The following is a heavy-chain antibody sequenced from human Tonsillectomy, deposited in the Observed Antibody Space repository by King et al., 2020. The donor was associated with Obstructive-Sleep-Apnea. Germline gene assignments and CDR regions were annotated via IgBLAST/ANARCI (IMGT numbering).Heavy chain of an antibody. CDR2: IHPGGSDT. J-gene: IGHJ4*02. Sequence: VQLVESGGEVKKPGESLKISCSGYGYSFSDYWIGWVRQMPGKGLEWMGIIHPGGSDTTYSPSFEGQVTMSADKSTSTAYLRWNSLKASDTAMYYCARQRGGPVDHWGKGTLVTVSS. CDR3: ARQRGGPVDH. V-gene: IGHV5-51*01. D-gene: IGHD3-16*01. CDR1: GYSFSDYW.